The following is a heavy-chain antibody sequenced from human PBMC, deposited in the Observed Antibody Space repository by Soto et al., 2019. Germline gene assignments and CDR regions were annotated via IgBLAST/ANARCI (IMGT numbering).Heavy chain of an antibody. CDR3: ARGDREDIAVVVGARPGEYGVDV. Sequence: QVQLVESGGGVVQPGRSLRLSCAASGLTFRSYAMHWVSQAPGKWLECVAVISYDGSNKFYRDSVKGRFTISRDNAKNTLYLQINSLRYEDTAVYYCARGDREDIAVVVGARPGEYGVDVWGQGTTVTVSS. CDR2: ISYDGSNK. CDR1: GLTFRSYA. J-gene: IGHJ6*02. V-gene: IGHV3-30-3*01. D-gene: IGHD2-15*01.